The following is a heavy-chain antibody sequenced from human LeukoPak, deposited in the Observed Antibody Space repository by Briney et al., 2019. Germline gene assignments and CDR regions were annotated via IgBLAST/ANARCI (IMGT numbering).Heavy chain of an antibody. J-gene: IGHJ3*02. V-gene: IGHV3-21*01. CDR2: ISSSSSYI. D-gene: IGHD3-22*01. CDR3: ARDRGYYDRTGAFDI. CDR1: GFTFSSYS. Sequence: GGSLRLSCAASGFTFSSYSMNWVRQAPGKGLEWVSSISSSSSYIYYADSVKGRFTISRDNAKNSLYLQMNSLRAEDTAVYYCARDRGYYDRTGAFDIWGQGTMVTVSS.